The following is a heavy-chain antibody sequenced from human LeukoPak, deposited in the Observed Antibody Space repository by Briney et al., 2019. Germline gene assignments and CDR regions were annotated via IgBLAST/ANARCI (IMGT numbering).Heavy chain of an antibody. CDR2: IHYTGST. Sequence: PSETLSLTCTVSGGSITSNSHFWAWIRQPPGKGLEWIACIHYTGSTFYSPSLQSRVTISVDTSKNQFSLNLRSVTATDTAVYYCAREEASAGDYWGQGTLVTVSS. CDR3: AREEASAGDY. CDR1: GGSITSNSHF. D-gene: IGHD6-13*01. V-gene: IGHV4-39*01. J-gene: IGHJ4*02.